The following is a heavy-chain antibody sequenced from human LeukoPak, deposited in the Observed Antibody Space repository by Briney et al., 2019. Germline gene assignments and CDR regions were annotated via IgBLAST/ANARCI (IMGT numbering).Heavy chain of an antibody. Sequence: AETLSLTCAVSGGSVSSSGYYWSWLRPPPGKGLEWFAYIYYTGRTNYNPSLKSRVTISLDTSNSQFSLKLSSVTAADTAVYYCARRIESLYYFDYWGQGTLVTVSS. CDR3: ARRIESLYYFDY. CDR1: GGSVSSSGYY. V-gene: IGHV4-61*08. J-gene: IGHJ4*02. CDR2: IYYTGRT. D-gene: IGHD2-8*01.